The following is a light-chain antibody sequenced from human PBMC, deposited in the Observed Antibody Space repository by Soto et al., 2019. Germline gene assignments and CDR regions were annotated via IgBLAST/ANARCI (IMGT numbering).Light chain of an antibody. J-gene: IGLJ2*01. CDR2: LSSDGSH. Sequence: QPVLTQSPSASDSLGASVKLTCTLSSGHSSYAIAWHQPQPEKGPRYLMKLSSDGSHSKGDGIPDRFSGSSSGAERYLTISSLQSEDEADYYCQTWDTGARVVFGGGTKLTVL. CDR3: QTWDTGARVV. CDR1: SGHSSYA. V-gene: IGLV4-69*01.